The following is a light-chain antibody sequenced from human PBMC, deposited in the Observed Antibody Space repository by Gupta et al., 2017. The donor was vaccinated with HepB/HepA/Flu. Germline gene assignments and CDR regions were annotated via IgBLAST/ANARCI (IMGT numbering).Light chain of an antibody. CDR3: CSNAGNSYV. V-gene: IGLV2-11*01. J-gene: IGLJ1*01. CDR2: DVD. Sequence: QSALTQPRSVSGSPGQSVTISCTGTSSDVGSYNRVSWYQQHPNKAPKVMIYDVDERPSGVPDRFSGSKSGNTASLTISGLQADDEADYYCCSNAGNSYVFGTGTKITVL. CDR1: SSDVGSYNR.